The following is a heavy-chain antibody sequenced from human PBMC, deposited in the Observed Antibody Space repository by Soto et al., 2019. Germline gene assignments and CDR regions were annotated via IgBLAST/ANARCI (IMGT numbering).Heavy chain of an antibody. CDR2: IYYSGST. D-gene: IGHD3-22*01. Sequence: PSETLSLTCTVSGGSISSGDYYWSWIRQPPGKGLEWIGYIYYSGSTYYNPSLKSRVTISVDTSKNQFSLKLSSVTAADTAVYYCARDLIYDYYDSSGYYFAHAFDIWGQGTMVTVSS. CDR1: GGSISSGDYY. V-gene: IGHV4-30-4*01. CDR3: ARDLIYDYYDSSGYYFAHAFDI. J-gene: IGHJ3*02.